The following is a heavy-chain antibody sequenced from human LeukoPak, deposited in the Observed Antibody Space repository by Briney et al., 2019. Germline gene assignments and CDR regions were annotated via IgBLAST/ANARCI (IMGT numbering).Heavy chain of an antibody. CDR1: GYTFTSYG. CDR3: ARDCSGGSCYSEDYYGMDV. CDR2: ISAYNGNT. J-gene: IGHJ6*02. V-gene: IGHV1-18*01. D-gene: IGHD2-15*01. Sequence: ASVKVSCKASGYTFTSYGISWVRQAPGQGLEWMGWISAYNGNTNYAQKLQGRVTMTTDTSTSTAYMELRSLRSDDTAVYYCARDCSGGSCYSEDYYGMDVWGQGTTVTVSS.